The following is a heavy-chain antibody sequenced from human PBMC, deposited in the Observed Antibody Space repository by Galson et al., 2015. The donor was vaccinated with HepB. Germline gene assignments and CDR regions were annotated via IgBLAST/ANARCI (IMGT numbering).Heavy chain of an antibody. Sequence: SVKVSCKASGGTFSSYAISWVRQAPGQGLEWMGGIIPIFGTANYAQKFQGRVTITADESTSTAYMELSSLRSEDTAVYYCARERRGPTGYCSSTSCYGMGWFDPWGQGTLVTVSS. CDR3: ARERRGPTGYCSSTSCYGMGWFDP. V-gene: IGHV1-69*13. D-gene: IGHD2-2*03. CDR1: GGTFSSYA. CDR2: IIPIFGTA. J-gene: IGHJ5*02.